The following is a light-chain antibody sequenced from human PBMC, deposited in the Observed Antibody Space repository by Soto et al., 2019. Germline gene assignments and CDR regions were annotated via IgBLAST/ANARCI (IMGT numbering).Light chain of an antibody. J-gene: IGKJ5*01. CDR1: QSVRNN. CDR3: QQRSG. CDR2: EAS. Sequence: EIVMTQSPATLSVSPGERFTLSCRASQSVRNNLAWYQQKPGQAPRLLIYEASIRATGVPARFSGSGSGTDFTLTISSLEPEDFAVYYCQQRSGFGQGTRLEIK. V-gene: IGKV3-11*01.